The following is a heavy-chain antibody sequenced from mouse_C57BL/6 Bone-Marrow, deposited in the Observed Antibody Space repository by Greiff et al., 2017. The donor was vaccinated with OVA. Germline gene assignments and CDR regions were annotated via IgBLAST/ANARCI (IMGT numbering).Heavy chain of an antibody. CDR1: GFTFSSYA. V-gene: IGHV5-9-1*02. D-gene: IGHD1-1*01. CDR2: ISSGGDYI. J-gene: IGHJ2*01. CDR3: TRVGTVVGNFDY. Sequence: EVQVVESGEGLVKPGGSLKLSCAASGFTFSSYAMSWVRQTPEKRLEWVAYISSGGDYIYYADTVKGRFTISRDNARNTQYLQMSSLKSKDTAMYYCTRVGTVVGNFDYWGQGTTLTVSS.